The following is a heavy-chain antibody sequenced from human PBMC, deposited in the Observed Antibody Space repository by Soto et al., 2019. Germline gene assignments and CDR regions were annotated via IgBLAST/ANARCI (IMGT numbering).Heavy chain of an antibody. V-gene: IGHV3-48*03. CDR1: GFTFSSYE. D-gene: IGHD2-21*02. J-gene: IGHJ3*02. Sequence: GGSLRLSCAASGFTFSSYEMNWVRRAPGKGLEWVSYISGSGSTIYYADSVKGRFTISRDNAKNSLYLQMNSLRAEDTAVYYCPRSSGDYAFDIWGQGTMVTVSS. CDR3: PRSSGDYAFDI. CDR2: ISGSGSTI.